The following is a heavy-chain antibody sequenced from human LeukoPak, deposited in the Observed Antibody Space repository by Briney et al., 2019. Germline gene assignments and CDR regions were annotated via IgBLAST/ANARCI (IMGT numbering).Heavy chain of an antibody. D-gene: IGHD2-21*01. J-gene: IGHJ5*02. CDR1: GGSFSGYY. Sequence: SETLSLTCAVYGGSFSGYYWSWIRQPPGKGLEWIGEINHSGGTNYNPSLKSRVTISVDTSKNQFSLKLSSVTAADTAVYYCASVKAYCGGDCPWGWFDPWGQGTLVTVSS. CDR3: ASVKAYCGGDCPWGWFDP. V-gene: IGHV4-34*01. CDR2: INHSGGT.